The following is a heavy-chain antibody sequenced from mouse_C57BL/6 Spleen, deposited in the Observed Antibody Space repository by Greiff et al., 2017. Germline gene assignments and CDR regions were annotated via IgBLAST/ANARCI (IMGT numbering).Heavy chain of an antibody. CDR3: SEDSSVYYCAYYYGSSYEDAMDY. V-gene: IGHV1-87*01. CDR1: YTFSRRVH. Sequence: VQLQQSGPELARPWASVKISCQAFYTFSRRVHFAIRDTNYWMQWVKQRPGQGLEWIGAIYPGNGDTSYNQKFKGKATLTADKSSSTAYMKLSSRTSEDSSVYYCAYYYGSSYEDAMDYWGQGTSVTVSS. CDR2: GQGLEWIG. J-gene: IGHJ4*01. D-gene: IGHD1-1*01.